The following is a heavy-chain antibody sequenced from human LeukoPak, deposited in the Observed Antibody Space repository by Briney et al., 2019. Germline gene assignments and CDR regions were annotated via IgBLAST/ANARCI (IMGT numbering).Heavy chain of an antibody. D-gene: IGHD6-19*01. CDR1: GYTFTGYY. CDR3: ARQKSYSSGWYHY. V-gene: IGHV1-2*02. J-gene: IGHJ4*02. Sequence: ASVKVSCKXSGYTFTGYYMHWVRHAPGQGLEWMGWINPNSGGTNYAQKFQGRVTMTRDTSISTAYMELSRLRSDDTAVYYCARQKSYSSGWYHYWGQGTLVTVSS. CDR2: INPNSGGT.